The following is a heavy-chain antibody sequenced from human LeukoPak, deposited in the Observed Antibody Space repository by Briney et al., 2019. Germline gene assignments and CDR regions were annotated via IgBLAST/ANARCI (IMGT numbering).Heavy chain of an antibody. CDR3: ARDMGFEWEPPDGDAFDI. J-gene: IGHJ3*02. V-gene: IGHV1-18*01. CDR2: ISAYNGNT. CDR1: GYTFTSYG. Sequence: ASVKVSCKASGYTFTSYGTSWVRQAPGQGLEWMGWISAYNGNTNYAQKLQGRVTMTTDTSTSTAYMELRSLRSDDTAVYYCARDMGFEWEPPDGDAFDIWGQGTMVTVSS. D-gene: IGHD1-26*01.